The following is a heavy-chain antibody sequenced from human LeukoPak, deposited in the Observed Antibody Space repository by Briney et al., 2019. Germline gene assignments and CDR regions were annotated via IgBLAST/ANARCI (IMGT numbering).Heavy chain of an antibody. CDR2: INHSGST. V-gene: IGHV4-34*01. Sequence: PSETLSLTCAVYGGSFSGYYWSWIRQPPGKGLEWIGKINHSGSTNYNPSPKSRVTISVDTSKNQFSLKLSSVTAADTAVYYCARGSAAMVRGVTDAFDIWGQGTMVTVSS. J-gene: IGHJ3*02. D-gene: IGHD3-10*01. CDR1: GGSFSGYY. CDR3: ARGSAAMVRGVTDAFDI.